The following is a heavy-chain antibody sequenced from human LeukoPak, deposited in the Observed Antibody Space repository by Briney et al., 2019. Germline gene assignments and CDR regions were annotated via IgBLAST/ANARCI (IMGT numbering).Heavy chain of an antibody. CDR2: INHSGST. D-gene: IGHD3-10*01. V-gene: IGHV4-38-2*02. CDR1: GYSISSGYY. CDR3: AIYSGRARMDV. J-gene: IGHJ6*04. Sequence: PSETLSLTCTVSGYSISSGYYWSWIRQPPGKGLEWIGEINHSGSTNYNPSLKSRVTISVDTSKNQFSLKLSSVTAADTAVYYCAIYSGRARMDVWGKGTTVTVSS.